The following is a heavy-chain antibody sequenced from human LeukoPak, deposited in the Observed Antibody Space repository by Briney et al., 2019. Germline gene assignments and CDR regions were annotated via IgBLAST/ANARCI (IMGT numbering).Heavy chain of an antibody. D-gene: IGHD6-19*01. CDR1: GFTFSSYS. J-gene: IGHJ4*02. Sequence: PGGSLRLSCAASGFTFSSYSMNWVRQAPGKGLEWVSSISSSSSNIYYADSVKGRFTISRDNAKNSLYLQMNSLRAEDMALYYCAKVAFGGIAVAGPFDYWGQGTLVTVSS. CDR3: AKVAFGGIAVAGPFDY. V-gene: IGHV3-21*04. CDR2: ISSSSSNI.